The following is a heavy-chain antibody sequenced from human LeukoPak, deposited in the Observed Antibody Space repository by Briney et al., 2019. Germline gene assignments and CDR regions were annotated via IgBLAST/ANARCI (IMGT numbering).Heavy chain of an antibody. D-gene: IGHD3-22*01. CDR2: TYYRSKWYN. CDR1: GDSVSSNSAA. CDR3: ARVRVVVNPYYYYGMDV. Sequence: SQTLSLTCAISGDSVSSNSAAWNWIRQSPSRGLEWLGRTYYRSKWYNDYAVSVKSRITINPDTSKNQFSLQLNSVTPEDTAVYYCARVRVVVNPYYYYGMDVWGQGTTVTVSS. V-gene: IGHV6-1*01. J-gene: IGHJ6*02.